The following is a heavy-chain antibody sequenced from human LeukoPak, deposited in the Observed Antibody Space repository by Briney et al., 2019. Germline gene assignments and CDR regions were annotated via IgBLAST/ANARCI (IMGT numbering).Heavy chain of an antibody. J-gene: IGHJ3*02. CDR2: ISSDGSST. V-gene: IGHV3-74*01. Sequence: PGGSLRLSCAASGFTFSSYAMSWVRQAPGKGLVWVSRISSDGSSTTYADSVKGRFTISRDNAKNTLYLQMNSLRAEDTAVYYCAREGYNWNDGKNDAFDTWGQGTMVTVSS. CDR3: AREGYNWNDGKNDAFDT. CDR1: GFTFSSYA. D-gene: IGHD1-20*01.